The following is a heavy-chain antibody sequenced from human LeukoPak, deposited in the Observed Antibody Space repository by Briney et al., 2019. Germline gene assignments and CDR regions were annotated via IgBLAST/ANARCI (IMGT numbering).Heavy chain of an antibody. V-gene: IGHV4/OR15-8*02. CDR3: ANHYSGYIDY. Sequence: GSLRLSCAVSGLTLSNVWMNWVRRSPGKGLEWLGEIYDSGKTNHHPSLRSRIAISIDTAKRQFSLELTAVTAADTAVYYCANHYSGYIDYWGQGTLVTVSS. CDR1: GLTLSNVW. CDR2: IYDSGKT. J-gene: IGHJ4*02. D-gene: IGHD5-12*01.